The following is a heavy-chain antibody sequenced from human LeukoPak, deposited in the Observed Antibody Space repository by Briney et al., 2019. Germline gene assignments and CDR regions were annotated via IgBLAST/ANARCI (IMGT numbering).Heavy chain of an antibody. D-gene: IGHD2-2*01. Sequence: GGSLRLSCAASGFTFSSYAMTWVRQAPGKGLEWLSAISGSGGNTYYADSVKGRFTISRDNSKNTLYLQMNSLRAEDTAVYYCARDWYHAIDYWGQGTLVTVSS. CDR1: GFTFSSYA. CDR3: ARDWYHAIDY. CDR2: ISGSGGNT. J-gene: IGHJ4*02. V-gene: IGHV3-23*01.